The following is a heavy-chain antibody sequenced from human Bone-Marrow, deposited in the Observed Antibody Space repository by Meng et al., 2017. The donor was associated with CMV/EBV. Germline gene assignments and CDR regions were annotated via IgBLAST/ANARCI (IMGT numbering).Heavy chain of an antibody. CDR3: ARGGSTGWYYYGVDV. J-gene: IGHJ6*02. D-gene: IGHD6-19*01. Sequence: ASVKVSCKASGYTFTSYGISWVRQAPGQGLEWMGWISAYNGDTTYAQKLQGRVTMTTDTSTSTAYMELRSLTSDDTAVYFCARGGSTGWYYYGVDVWGQGTTVTVSS. V-gene: IGHV1-18*01. CDR1: GYTFTSYG. CDR2: ISAYNGDT.